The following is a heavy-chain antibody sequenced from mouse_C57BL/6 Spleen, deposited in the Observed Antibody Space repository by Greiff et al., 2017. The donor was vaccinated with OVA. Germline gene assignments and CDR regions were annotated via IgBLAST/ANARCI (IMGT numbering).Heavy chain of an antibody. CDR2: IYPRSGNT. J-gene: IGHJ2*01. CDR1: GYTFTSYG. D-gene: IGHD2-10*02. V-gene: IGHV1-81*01. Sequence: QLQQSGAELARPGASVKLSCKASGYTFTSYGISWVKQRTGQGLEWIGEIYPRSGNTYYTEKFKGKATLTADKSSSTAYMELRSLTSEDSAVYFCARGGYGNYVGYFDYWGQGTTLTVSS. CDR3: ARGGYGNYVGYFDY.